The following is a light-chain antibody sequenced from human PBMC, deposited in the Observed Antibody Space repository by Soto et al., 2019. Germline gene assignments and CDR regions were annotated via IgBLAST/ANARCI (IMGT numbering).Light chain of an antibody. Sequence: AIQMTQSPSSLSASVGDRVTITCRASQGIKNDLGWYQQKPGKAPKLLISAASSLESGVPSRFSGSGSGTDFALTITRLKPADFATYYCLQDYNYPFTFGGGTKVDI. J-gene: IGKJ4*01. CDR1: QGIKND. V-gene: IGKV1-6*01. CDR3: LQDYNYPFT. CDR2: AAS.